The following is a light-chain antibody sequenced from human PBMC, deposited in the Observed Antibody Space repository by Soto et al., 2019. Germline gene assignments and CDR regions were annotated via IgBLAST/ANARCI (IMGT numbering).Light chain of an antibody. J-gene: IGKJ2*01. Sequence: EIVMTQSPATLSMSPGERATLSCRASQSVSSNLAWYQQKPGQAPRLLIYGASTRATGIPARFSGSRSGPERPSTISSLQSEDFAVYYCQQDNHWPPYTFGQSTKLVIK. CDR1: QSVSSN. CDR3: QQDNHWPPYT. V-gene: IGKV3-15*01. CDR2: GAS.